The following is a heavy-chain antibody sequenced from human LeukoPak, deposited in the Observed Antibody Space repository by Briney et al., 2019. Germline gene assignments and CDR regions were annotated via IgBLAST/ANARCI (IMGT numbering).Heavy chain of an antibody. V-gene: IGHV1-18*01. CDR2: ISAYNGNT. CDR3: ARDTSNFEDYDFWSGYPYGMDV. CDR1: GYTFTSYG. D-gene: IGHD3-3*01. J-gene: IGHJ6*02. Sequence: ASVKVSCKASGYTFTSYGISWVRQAPGQGLEWMGWISAYNGNTNYAQKLQGRVTMTTDTSTSTAYMELRSLRSDDTAVYYCARDTSNFEDYDFWSGYPYGMDVSGQGTTVTVSS.